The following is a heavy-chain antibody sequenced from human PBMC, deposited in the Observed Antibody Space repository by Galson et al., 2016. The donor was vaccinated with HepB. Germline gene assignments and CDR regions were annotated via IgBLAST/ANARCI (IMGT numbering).Heavy chain of an antibody. Sequence: SLRLSCAASEFTFSNYGMHWVRQAPGKGLEWVAVIWYDETNKYYTDSVKGRFTISRDNSKNRLYLQVNSLRAEDTALYYCARGGDIVVTLDYWGQGTQVIVSS. CDR3: ARGGDIVVTLDY. D-gene: IGHD5-12*01. V-gene: IGHV3-33*01. J-gene: IGHJ4*02. CDR2: IWYDETNK. CDR1: EFTFSNYG.